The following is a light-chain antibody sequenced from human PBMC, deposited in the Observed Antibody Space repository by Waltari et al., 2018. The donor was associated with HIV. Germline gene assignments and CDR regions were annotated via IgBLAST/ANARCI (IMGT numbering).Light chain of an antibody. CDR1: SSNIGSNT. CDR3: AAWDDSLNAWV. J-gene: IGLJ3*02. CDR2: SNK. V-gene: IGLV1-44*01. Sequence: QSVLTQPPSASGTPGQRVTISCSGSSSNIGSNTVNWYQQLPGTAPKLLIYSNKQRPPGVPDRFSGSKSGTSASLAISGLQSEDEADYYCAAWDDSLNAWVFGGGTKLTVL.